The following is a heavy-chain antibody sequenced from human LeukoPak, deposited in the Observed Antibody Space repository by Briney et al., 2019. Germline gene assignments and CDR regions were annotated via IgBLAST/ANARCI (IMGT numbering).Heavy chain of an antibody. Sequence: ASVKVSCKVSGYTLTELSMHWVRQAPGKGLEWMGGFDPEDGETIYAQKFQGRVTMTEDTSTDTAYMELSSLRSEDTAVYYCATSGSRTPSYYYGMDVWGQGTTVTVSS. CDR2: FDPEDGET. D-gene: IGHD1-26*01. CDR1: GYTLTELS. J-gene: IGHJ6*02. V-gene: IGHV1-24*01. CDR3: ATSGSRTPSYYYGMDV.